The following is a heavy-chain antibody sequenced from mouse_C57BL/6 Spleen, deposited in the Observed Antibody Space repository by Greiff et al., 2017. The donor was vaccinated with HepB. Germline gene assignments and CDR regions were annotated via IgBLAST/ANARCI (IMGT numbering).Heavy chain of an antibody. J-gene: IGHJ2*01. V-gene: IGHV1-82*01. CDR2: IYPGDGDT. CDR1: GYAFSSSW. CDR3: ARSFPDGYYSHFDY. Sequence: VKLQQSGPELVKPGASVKISCKASGYAFSSSWMNWVKQRPGKGLEWIGRIYPGDGDTNYNGKFKGKATLTADKSSSTAYMQLSSLTSEDSAVYFCARSFPDGYYSHFDYWGQGTTLTVSS. D-gene: IGHD2-3*01.